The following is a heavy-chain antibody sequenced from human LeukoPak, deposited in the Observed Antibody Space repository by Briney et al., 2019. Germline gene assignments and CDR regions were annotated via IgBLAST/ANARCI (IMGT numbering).Heavy chain of an antibody. D-gene: IGHD3-3*01. J-gene: IGHJ4*02. CDR1: GLTFSSYA. CDR3: ARDPPYDFWSGYWDRGLDY. Sequence: GGSLRLSCAASGLTFSSYAMHWVRQAPGKGLEWVAVISYDGSNKYYADSVKGRFTISRDNSKNTLYLQMNSLRAEDTAVYYCARDPPYDFWSGYWDRGLDYWGQGTLVTVSS. V-gene: IGHV3-30*01. CDR2: ISYDGSNK.